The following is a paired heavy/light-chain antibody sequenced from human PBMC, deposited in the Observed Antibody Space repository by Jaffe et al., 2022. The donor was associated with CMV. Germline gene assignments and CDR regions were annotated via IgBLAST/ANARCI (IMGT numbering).Light chain of an antibody. J-gene: IGKJ4*01. Sequence: DIQMTQSPSSLSASVGDRVTITCQASQDISDYLNWYQQKPGKAPKLLISSAFRLEAGVPSRFSGGGSGTDFTFTITSLHPEDVATYYCQQCDSLPLTFGGGTKVEIK. CDR1: QDISDY. CDR2: SAF. CDR3: QQCDSLPLT. V-gene: IGKV1-33*01.
Heavy chain of an antibody. V-gene: IGHV4-59*12. J-gene: IGHJ3*01. D-gene: IGHD5-18*01. Sequence: HVQLQESGPGLVKPSETLSLICTVSGGSISTYYWTWIRQPPGKGLEWIGNIDSDEVTNYNPSLRSRVSISVDKSKEQLSLKLTSVTAADTAVYYCARPAGFNGYSFPFDLWGQGTMVAVSS. CDR3: ARPAGFNGYSFPFDL. CDR2: IDSDEVT. CDR1: GGSISTYY.